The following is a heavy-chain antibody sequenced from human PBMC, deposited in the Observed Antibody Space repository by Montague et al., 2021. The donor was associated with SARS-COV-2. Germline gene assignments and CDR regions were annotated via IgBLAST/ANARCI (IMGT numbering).Heavy chain of an antibody. V-gene: IGHV4-4*07. CDR2: IFVTGGT. J-gene: IGHJ4*02. CDR1: FGSVKNYF. CDR3: AGAFGSSFDF. Sequence: SETLSLTCTVSFGSVKNYFWSWIRQHVGKGLEWIGRIFVTGGTKXTTSLKSRVTMSLDTSKNQFSLKLRSVTAADTAIYYCAGAFGSSFDFWGQGILVAVSS. D-gene: IGHD6-13*01.